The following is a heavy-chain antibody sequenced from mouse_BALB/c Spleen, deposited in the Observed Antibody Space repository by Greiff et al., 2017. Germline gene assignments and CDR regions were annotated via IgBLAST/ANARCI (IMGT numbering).Heavy chain of an antibody. Sequence: EVKLVESGGGLVKPGGSLKLSCAASGFTFSDYYMYWVRQTPEKRLEWVATISDGGSYTYYPDSVKGRFTISRDNAKNNLYLQMSSLKSEDTAMYYCARGDFYDGSLYWYFDVWGAGTTVTVSS. J-gene: IGHJ1*01. D-gene: IGHD2-3*01. V-gene: IGHV5-4*02. CDR1: GFTFSDYY. CDR2: ISDGGSYT. CDR3: ARGDFYDGSLYWYFDV.